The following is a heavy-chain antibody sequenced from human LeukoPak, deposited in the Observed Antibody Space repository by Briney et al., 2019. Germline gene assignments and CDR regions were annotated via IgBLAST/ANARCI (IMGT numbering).Heavy chain of an antibody. V-gene: IGHV3-7*01. Sequence: GGSLRLSCAASGFTLRRYWVMGVRQPPGKGREGVANLKEARSAAYYADSVTGGLSLCRDNAQNSMSLQMNSLRAEDTAVYYCARDWLAGNPYHPFDLWGNGTLVTVSS. D-gene: IGHD3-9*01. CDR3: ARDWLAGNPYHPFDL. J-gene: IGHJ3*01. CDR2: LKEARSAA. CDR1: GFTLRRYW.